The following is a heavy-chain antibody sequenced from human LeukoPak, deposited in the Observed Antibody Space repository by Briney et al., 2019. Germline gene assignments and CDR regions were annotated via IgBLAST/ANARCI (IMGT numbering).Heavy chain of an antibody. CDR1: GFTFSSYS. J-gene: IGHJ6*03. D-gene: IGHD3-9*01. CDR3: ARALGSYDILTGYYVNYMDV. Sequence: GGSLRLSCAASGFTFSSYSMNWVRQAPGKGLEWVANMKQDGGEKYFVDSVKGRFTISRDNAKNSLYLQMNSLRAEDTAVYYCARALGSYDILTGYYVNYMDVWGKGTTVTVSS. V-gene: IGHV3-7*01. CDR2: MKQDGGEK.